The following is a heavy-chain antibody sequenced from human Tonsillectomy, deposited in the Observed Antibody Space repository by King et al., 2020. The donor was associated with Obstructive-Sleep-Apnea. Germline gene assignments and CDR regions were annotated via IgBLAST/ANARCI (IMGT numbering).Heavy chain of an antibody. CDR2: ISWNSGSI. Sequence: VQLVESGGGLVQPGRSLRLSCTTSGFTFDDYAMHWVRQAPGKGLEWVSGISWNSGSIGYADSVKGRFTISRDNAKNSLYLQMNSLRAEDTALYYCTKGYYDTNGYYFDYWGQGTLVTVSS. CDR1: GFTFDDYA. CDR3: TKGYYDTNGYYFDY. D-gene: IGHD3-22*01. V-gene: IGHV3-9*01. J-gene: IGHJ4*02.